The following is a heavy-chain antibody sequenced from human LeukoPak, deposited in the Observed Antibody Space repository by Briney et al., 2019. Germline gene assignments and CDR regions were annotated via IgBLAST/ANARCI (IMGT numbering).Heavy chain of an antibody. J-gene: IGHJ4*02. CDR1: GFTFSSYA. Sequence: PGRSLRLSCAASGFTFSSYAMHWVRQAPGKGLEWVAVISYDGSNKYYADSVKGRFTISRDNSKNTLYLQMNSLRAEDTAVYYCAKDLITVSVVPAAAWGYYFDYWGQGTLVTVSS. CDR2: ISYDGSNK. D-gene: IGHD2-2*01. CDR3: AKDLITVSVVPAAAWGYYFDY. V-gene: IGHV3-30-3*01.